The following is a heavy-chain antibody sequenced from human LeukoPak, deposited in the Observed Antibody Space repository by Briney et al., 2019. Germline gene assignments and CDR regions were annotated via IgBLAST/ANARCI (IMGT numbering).Heavy chain of an antibody. CDR3: TTGLAF. J-gene: IGHJ4*02. CDR2: INTKSDGGTI. CDR1: GFTFTYAW. Sequence: GGSLRLSCAASGFTFTYAWMSWVRQAPGKGLEWVGRINTKSDGGTIDYAAPLKGRFTISRDDSKNTVFLQMNSLRSEDTAVYYCTTGLAFWGQGTLVTVSS. V-gene: IGHV3-15*01. D-gene: IGHD2-21*01.